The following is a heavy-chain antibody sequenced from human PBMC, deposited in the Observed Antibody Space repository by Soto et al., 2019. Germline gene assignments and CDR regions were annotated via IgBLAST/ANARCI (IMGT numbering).Heavy chain of an antibody. Sequence: GGSLRLSCAASGFTFSDYYMSWIRQAPGKGLEWVSYISSSGSTIYYADSVKGRFTISRDNAKNSLYLQMNSLRAEDAAVYYCAGAQYSSGRYYFDYWGQGTLVTVSS. V-gene: IGHV3-11*01. J-gene: IGHJ4*02. CDR2: ISSSGSTI. D-gene: IGHD6-19*01. CDR1: GFTFSDYY. CDR3: AGAQYSSGRYYFDY.